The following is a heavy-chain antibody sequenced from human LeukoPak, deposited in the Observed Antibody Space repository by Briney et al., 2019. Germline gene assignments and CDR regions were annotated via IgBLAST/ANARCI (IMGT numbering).Heavy chain of an antibody. J-gene: IGHJ4*02. V-gene: IGHV3-23*01. CDR2: LSGSAGST. CDR3: AKGLDNGWYDWDY. D-gene: IGHD6-19*01. Sequence: GGSLRLSCAASGXTFNNYAVSWVRQAPGKGREWVSALSGSAGSTYYADSVKGRFTISRDISKNSLYLQMNSLRAEDTAVYYCAKGLDNGWYDWDYWGQGTLVTVSS. CDR1: GXTFNNYA.